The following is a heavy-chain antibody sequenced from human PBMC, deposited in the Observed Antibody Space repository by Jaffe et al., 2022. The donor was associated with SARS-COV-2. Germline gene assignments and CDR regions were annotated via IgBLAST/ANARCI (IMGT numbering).Heavy chain of an antibody. Sequence: VQLVESGGGLVQPGGSLRLSCAVSGFTFSTYWMSWVRQAPGKGLEWVANIKEDGSEKHYVDSVRGRFTISRDNGKNSLHLQMTSLRAEDTAVYYCARDLDSSTWSGVVWWFDLWGQGTLVTVSS. CDR3: ARDLDSSTWSGVVWWFDL. CDR2: IKEDGSEK. CDR1: GFTFSTYW. D-gene: IGHD2-2*01. J-gene: IGHJ5*02. V-gene: IGHV3-7*03.